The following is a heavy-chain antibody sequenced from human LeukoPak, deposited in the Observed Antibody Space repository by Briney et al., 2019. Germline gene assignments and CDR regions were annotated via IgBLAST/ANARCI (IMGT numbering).Heavy chain of an antibody. D-gene: IGHD7-27*01. J-gene: IGHJ4*02. V-gene: IGHV4-59*01. CDR3: ARRGNWGFFDY. CDR2: VYHSGT. Sequence: SETLSLTCIVSGDSISHSSWSWLRQPPGKGLEWIGYVYHSGTNYNPSLKSRVTISLDTSKNQFSLKLSSVTAADTAVYYCARRGNWGFFDYWGQGTLVTVSS. CDR1: GDSISHSS.